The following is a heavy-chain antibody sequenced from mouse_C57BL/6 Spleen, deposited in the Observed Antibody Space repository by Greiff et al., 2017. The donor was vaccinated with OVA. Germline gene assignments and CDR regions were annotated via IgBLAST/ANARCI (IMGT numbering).Heavy chain of an antibody. J-gene: IGHJ3*01. CDR1: GYTFTDYY. CDR2: INPYNGGT. CDR3: ARDGYYPWFAY. D-gene: IGHD2-3*01. V-gene: IGHV1-19*01. Sequence: VQLQQSGPVLVKPGASVKMSCKASGYTFTDYYMNWVKQSHGKSLEWIGVINPYNGGTSYNQKFKGKATLTVDKSSSTAYMELNSLTSEDSAVYYCARDGYYPWFAYWGQGTLVTVSA.